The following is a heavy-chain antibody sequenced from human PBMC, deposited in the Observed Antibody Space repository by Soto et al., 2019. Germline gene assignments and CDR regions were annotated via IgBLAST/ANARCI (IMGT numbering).Heavy chain of an antibody. Sequence: ASVKVSCKASGYTFTSYGISWVRQAPGQGLEWMGWISAYNGNTNYAQKLQGRVTMTTDTSTSTAYMELRSLRSDDTAVYYCARDRQEWLLYPSIFDYWGQGTLVTVSS. CDR3: ARDRQEWLLYPSIFDY. CDR1: GYTFTSYG. J-gene: IGHJ4*02. CDR2: ISAYNGNT. V-gene: IGHV1-18*01. D-gene: IGHD3-3*01.